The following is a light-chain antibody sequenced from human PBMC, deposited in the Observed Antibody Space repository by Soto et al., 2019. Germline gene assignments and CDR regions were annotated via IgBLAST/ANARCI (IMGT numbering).Light chain of an antibody. CDR1: QTVNNN. V-gene: IGKV3-15*01. CDR3: HQYYNWPLS. CDR2: GSS. J-gene: IGKJ4*01. Sequence: ERVMTHSPGTVSVSPGESATLSCRASQTVNNNLAWYQQKPGQAPSLLIYGSSTRATGIPARFSGSGSGTDFTLTISSLKSADFAVYYCHQYYNWPLSFGGGTKVE.